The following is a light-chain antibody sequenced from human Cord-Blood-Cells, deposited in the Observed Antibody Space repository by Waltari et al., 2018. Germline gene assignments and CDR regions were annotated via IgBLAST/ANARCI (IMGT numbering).Light chain of an antibody. J-gene: IGLJ2*01. CDR2: DVS. CDR1: TTDVGGYNF. CDR3: SSYTSSSTVV. Sequence: QSALTQPASVPGSLGRSITLSSTGTTTDVGGYNFVSWYQQHPGKAPKLMIYDVSNRPSGVSNRFSGSKSGNTASLTISGLQAEDEADYYCSSYTSSSTVVFGGGTKLTVL. V-gene: IGLV2-14*01.